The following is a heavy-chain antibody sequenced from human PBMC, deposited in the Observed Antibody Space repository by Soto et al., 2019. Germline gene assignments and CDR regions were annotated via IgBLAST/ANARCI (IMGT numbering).Heavy chain of an antibody. CDR2: THYTGTT. D-gene: IGHD1-1*01. CDR3: ARYNWNDERDYYYYGMDV. J-gene: IGHJ6*02. Sequence: SETLSLTCTVSGGSITSDTYYWGWIRQPPGKGLESIGNTHYTGTTSYNLSLKSRVTISVDTSKNQFSLKLSSVTAADTAVYYCARYNWNDERDYYYYGMDVWGQGTTVPVSS. CDR1: GGSITSDTYY. V-gene: IGHV4-39*07.